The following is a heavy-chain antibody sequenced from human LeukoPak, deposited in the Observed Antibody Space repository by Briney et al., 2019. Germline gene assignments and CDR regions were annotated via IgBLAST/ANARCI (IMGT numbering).Heavy chain of an antibody. D-gene: IGHD3-22*01. CDR2: FDPEDGET. V-gene: IGHV1-24*01. J-gene: IGHJ3*02. Sequence: ASVKVSCKVSGYTLTELSMHWVRQAPGKGLEWMGGFDPEDGETIYAQKFQGRVTMTEDTSTDTAYMELSSLRSEDTAVYYCATDRGGAYYYDSSGYEGAFDIWGQGTMDTVSS. CDR3: ATDRGGAYYYDSSGYEGAFDI. CDR1: GYTLTELS.